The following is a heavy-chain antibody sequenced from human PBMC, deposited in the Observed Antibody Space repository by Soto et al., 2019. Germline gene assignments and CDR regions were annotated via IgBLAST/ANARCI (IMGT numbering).Heavy chain of an antibody. CDR2: ISTYNGDT. CDR1: GYTFTRSG. J-gene: IGHJ6*02. V-gene: IGHV1-18*01. D-gene: IGHD5-12*01. Sequence: QVQLVQSGAEVKKLGASVKVSCKASGYTFTRSGISWVRQAPGQGLEWMGWISTYNGDTNYAQTFQGRVTMTTDTSTSTAYKELRSLRSDDTAVYYCAREGVAPYYYYGMDVWGQGTPVTVSS. CDR3: AREGVAPYYYYGMDV.